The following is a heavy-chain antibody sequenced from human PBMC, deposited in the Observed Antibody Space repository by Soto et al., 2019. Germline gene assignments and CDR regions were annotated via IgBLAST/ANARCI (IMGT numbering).Heavy chain of an antibody. J-gene: IGHJ4*02. CDR2: IGST. CDR3: ARLRSVTGAHDY. Sequence: SETLSLTCAVYGGSFSGYHWSWIRQPPGKGLEWIGGIGSTNYNPSLKSRVTISVNTSKNQFSLKLSSVTAADTAVYYCARLRSVTGAHDYWGQGTLVTVSS. V-gene: IGHV4-34*01. D-gene: IGHD7-27*01. CDR1: GGSFSGYH.